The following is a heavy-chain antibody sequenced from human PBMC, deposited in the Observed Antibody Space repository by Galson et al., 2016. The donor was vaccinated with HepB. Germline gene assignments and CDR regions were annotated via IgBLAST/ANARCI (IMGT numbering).Heavy chain of an antibody. CDR3: AKGRNYYDNSGYFAD. CDR2: IGGMGTTT. V-gene: IGHV3-23*01. D-gene: IGHD3-22*01. CDR1: GFTFNNYA. J-gene: IGHJ4*02. Sequence: SLRLSCAASGFTFNNYAMSWVRQAPGKGLEWVSTIGGMGTTTFYADSVKGRFTVARDNSKDTLYLQMNSLRAEDTAVYYCAKGRNYYDNSGYFADWGQGTLVTVSS.